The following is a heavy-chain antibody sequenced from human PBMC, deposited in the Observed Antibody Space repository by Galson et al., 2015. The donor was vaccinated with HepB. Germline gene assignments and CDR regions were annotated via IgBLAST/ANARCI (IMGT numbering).Heavy chain of an antibody. CDR3: ARGFSH. J-gene: IGHJ4*02. V-gene: IGHV4-34*01. Sequence: ETLSLTCAVYGGSFTDYYWSWLRQPPGKGLEWIGEINHSGITTYNPSFKSRVTISIDASKNQFSLRLSSVTAADTAVYYCARGFSHWGQGTLVTVSS. CDR1: GGSFTDYY. CDR2: INHSGIT.